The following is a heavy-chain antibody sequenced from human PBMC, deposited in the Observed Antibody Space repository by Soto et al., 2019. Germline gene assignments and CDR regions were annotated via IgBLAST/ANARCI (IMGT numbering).Heavy chain of an antibody. J-gene: IGHJ4*02. Sequence: QVQLQESGPGLVKPSETLSLTCAVSGDSISSYYCMWIRQPPGKGLESIGYLYSGGSANYNPSLKSRVTLSLDASTNQCFLTLSSMTAADTAVYYCALRSMAVVPEYWGQGTLVTVSS. CDR1: GDSISSYY. V-gene: IGHV4-59*01. D-gene: IGHD3-22*01. CDR3: ALRSMAVVPEY. CDR2: LYSGGSA.